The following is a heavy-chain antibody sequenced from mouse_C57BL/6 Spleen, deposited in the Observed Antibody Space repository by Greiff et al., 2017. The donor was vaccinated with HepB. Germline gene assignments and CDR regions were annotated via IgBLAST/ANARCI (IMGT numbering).Heavy chain of an antibody. CDR3: TRPITTVRMDY. CDR2: IDPETGGT. Sequence: VQLQESGAELVRPGASVTLSCKASGYTFTDYEMHWVKQTPVHGLEWIGAIDPETGGTAYNQKFKGKAILTADKSSSTAYMELRSLTSEDSAVYYCTRPITTVRMDYWGQGTSVTVSS. CDR1: GYTFTDYE. V-gene: IGHV1-15*01. D-gene: IGHD1-1*01. J-gene: IGHJ4*01.